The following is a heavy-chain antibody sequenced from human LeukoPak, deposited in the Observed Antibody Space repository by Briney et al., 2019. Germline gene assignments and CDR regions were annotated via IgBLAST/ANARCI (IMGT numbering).Heavy chain of an antibody. CDR1: GFTFSDYY. J-gene: IGHJ3*02. CDR3: AKKDPSEDVFDI. Sequence: KPGGSLRLSCAASGFTFSDYYMSWIRQGPGKGLEWVSYISSSGSTIYYADSVKGRFTISRDNAKNSLYLQMNSLRAEDTAVYYWAKKDPSEDVFDIWGQGPMVTVSS. CDR2: ISSSGSTI. V-gene: IGHV3-11*01.